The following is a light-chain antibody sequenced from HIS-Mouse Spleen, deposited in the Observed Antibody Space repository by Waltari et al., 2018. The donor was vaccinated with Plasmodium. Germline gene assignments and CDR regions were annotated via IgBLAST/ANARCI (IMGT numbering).Light chain of an antibody. CDR3: QQYNSYSWT. V-gene: IGKV1-5*03. J-gene: IGKJ1*01. CDR2: KSS. CDR1: QSISSW. Sequence: DIQMTQSPSTLSASVADRVTITCRASQSISSWLAWYQQKPGKAPKLLIYKSSSLESGVPSRFSGSGSETEFTLTISSLQPDDFATYYCQQYNSYSWTFGQGTKVEIK.